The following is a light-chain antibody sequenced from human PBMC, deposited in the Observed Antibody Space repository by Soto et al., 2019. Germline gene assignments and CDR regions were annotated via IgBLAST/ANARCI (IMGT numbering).Light chain of an antibody. CDR3: QQYKNWPPLT. CDR2: GAS. V-gene: IGKV3-15*01. CDR1: QSVSSN. J-gene: IGKJ4*01. Sequence: EVGMTQSPATLSVSQGETATLSCRASQSVSSNLAWYQQKPGQAPSLLIYGASTRATDIPPRFSGSGSGTEFTLTITSLQSEDFAVYYCQQYKNWPPLTFGGGTKVDIK.